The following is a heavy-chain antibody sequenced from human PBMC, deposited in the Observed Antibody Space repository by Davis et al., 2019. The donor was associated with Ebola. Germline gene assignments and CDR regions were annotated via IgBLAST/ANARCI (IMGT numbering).Heavy chain of an antibody. CDR1: GFSFRDFY. D-gene: IGHD1-26*01. Sequence: GGSLRLSCAASGFSFRDFYMNWIRQSPGKGLEWVSYISSSGSTIYYADSVKGRFTISRDNAKNSLYLQMNSLRAEDTAVYYCASNGSYSTPIDYWGQGTLVTVSS. CDR3: ASNGSYSTPIDY. J-gene: IGHJ4*02. CDR2: ISSSGSTI. V-gene: IGHV3-11*04.